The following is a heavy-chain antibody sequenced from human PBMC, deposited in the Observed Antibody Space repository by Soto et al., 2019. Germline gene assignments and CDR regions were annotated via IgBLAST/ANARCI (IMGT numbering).Heavy chain of an antibody. Sequence: QVQLVQSGAEVKKPGSSVKVSCKASGGTFSSYAISWVRQAPGQGLEWMGGIIPIFGTGNYAQKFQGRVTLTADESTGTAYMELSSLRSEDTAVYYCARGDYGDSRRYFDYWGQGTLVTVSS. CDR2: IIPIFGTG. V-gene: IGHV1-69*12. CDR3: ARGDYGDSRRYFDY. CDR1: GGTFSSYA. J-gene: IGHJ4*02. D-gene: IGHD4-17*01.